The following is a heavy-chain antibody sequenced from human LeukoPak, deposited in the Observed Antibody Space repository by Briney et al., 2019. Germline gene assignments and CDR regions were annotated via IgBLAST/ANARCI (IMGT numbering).Heavy chain of an antibody. D-gene: IGHD2-2*02. Sequence: SVKVSCKASGGTFSRYAISWVRQAPGQGLEWMGGIIPIFGTANYAQKFQGRVTITADESTSTAYMELSSLRSEDTAVYYCARAGFRYCSSTSCYTSFDYWGQGTLVTVSS. CDR1: GGTFSRYA. V-gene: IGHV1-69*13. CDR2: IIPIFGTA. CDR3: ARAGFRYCSSTSCYTSFDY. J-gene: IGHJ4*02.